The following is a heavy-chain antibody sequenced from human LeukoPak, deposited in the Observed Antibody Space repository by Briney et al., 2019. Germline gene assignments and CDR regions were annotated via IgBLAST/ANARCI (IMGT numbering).Heavy chain of an antibody. J-gene: IGHJ3*02. D-gene: IGHD4-17*01. Sequence: HGESLKISCKGSGYSFTSYWIGWVRQMPGKGLEWMGIIYPGDSDTRYSPSFQGQVTISADESLSTAYLQWSSLKASDTAMYYCARPDYGDTHDAFDIWGQGTMVTVSS. V-gene: IGHV5-51*01. CDR1: GYSFTSYW. CDR2: IYPGDSDT. CDR3: ARPDYGDTHDAFDI.